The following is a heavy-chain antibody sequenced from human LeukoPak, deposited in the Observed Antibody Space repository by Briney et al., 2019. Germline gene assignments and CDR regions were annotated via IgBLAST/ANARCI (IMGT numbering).Heavy chain of an antibody. CDR3: ARAESYYYYYGMDV. V-gene: IGHV3-30*03. CDR1: GFTFGSHA. CDR2: ISYDGRNK. J-gene: IGHJ6*02. Sequence: GGSLRLSCVASGFTFGSHAMHWVRQAPGKGLEWVAVISYDGRNKYYADSVKGRFTISRDNAKNSLYLQMNSLRAEDTAVYYCARAESYYYYYGMDVWGQGTTVTVSS.